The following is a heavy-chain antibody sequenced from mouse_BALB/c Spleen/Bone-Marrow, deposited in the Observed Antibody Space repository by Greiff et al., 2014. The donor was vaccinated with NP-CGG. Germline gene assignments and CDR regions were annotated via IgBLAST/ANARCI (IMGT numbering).Heavy chain of an antibody. CDR1: GFSLTSYG. V-gene: IGHV2-9*02. J-gene: IGHJ3*01. D-gene: IGHD2-4*01. CDR2: IWAGGST. Sequence: VKLVESGPGLVAPSQSLSITCTVSGFSLTSYGVHWVRQPPGKGLEWPGVIWAGGSTNYNSALMSRLSISKDNSKSQVFLKMNSLQTDDTAMYYCASMITTAWFAYWGQGTLVTVSA. CDR3: ASMITTAWFAY.